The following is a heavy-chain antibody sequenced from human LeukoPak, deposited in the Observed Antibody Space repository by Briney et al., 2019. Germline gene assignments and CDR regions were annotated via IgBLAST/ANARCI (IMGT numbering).Heavy chain of an antibody. V-gene: IGHV3-23*01. CDR2: ISGSAGGT. Sequence: GGSLRLSCAASEFTFSSYAMSWVRPAPGRGLAWVSAISGSAGGTYYADSVKGRFTISRDNSKNTLYLLMHSLRAEDTAVYYCAKGAGYSGHDLSSYFDYWGQGILVTVSS. J-gene: IGHJ4*02. D-gene: IGHD5-12*01. CDR1: EFTFSSYA. CDR3: AKGAGYSGHDLSSYFDY.